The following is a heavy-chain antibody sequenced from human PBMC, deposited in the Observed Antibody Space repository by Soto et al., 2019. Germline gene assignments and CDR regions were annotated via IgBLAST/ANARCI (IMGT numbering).Heavy chain of an antibody. V-gene: IGHV3-23*01. D-gene: IGHD3-10*01. J-gene: IGHJ4*02. CDR3: VKGVNYYGSGSFVRDY. CDR2: ISGSGGST. CDR1: GLTFSSYT. Sequence: EVQLLESGGGLVQPGGSLRLSCAASGLTFSSYTMSWVRQGPGKGLEWVSVISGSGGSTYYADSVKGRFTISRDNSKNTVYLQMNSLRAEDTAVYYCVKGVNYYGSGSFVRDYWGQGTLVTVSS.